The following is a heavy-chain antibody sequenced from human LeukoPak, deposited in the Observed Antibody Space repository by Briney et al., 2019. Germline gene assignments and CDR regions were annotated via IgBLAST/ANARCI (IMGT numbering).Heavy chain of an antibody. Sequence: GESLKISCKGSGYSFTSYWIGWVRQMPGKGLEWMGIIYPGDSDTRYSPSFQGQVTISADKSISTAYLQWSSLKASDTAMYYCARHARGPYDILTGYPPTPTDYWGQGTLVTVSS. CDR2: IYPGDSDT. D-gene: IGHD3-9*01. J-gene: IGHJ4*02. CDR3: ARHARGPYDILTGYPPTPTDY. V-gene: IGHV5-51*01. CDR1: GYSFTSYW.